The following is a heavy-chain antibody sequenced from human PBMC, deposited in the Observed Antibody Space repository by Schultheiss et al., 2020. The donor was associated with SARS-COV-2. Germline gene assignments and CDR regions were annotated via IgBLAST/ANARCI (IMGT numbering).Heavy chain of an antibody. Sequence: TLSLTCAVSGGSISSSNWWSWVRQPPGKGLEWIGEIYHSGSTNYNPSLKSRVTISVDTSKNQFSLKLSSVTAADTAVYYCARAHYDILTGKYYFDYWGQGTLVTVSS. D-gene: IGHD3-9*01. CDR2: IYHSGST. J-gene: IGHJ4*02. V-gene: IGHV4-4*02. CDR3: ARAHYDILTGKYYFDY. CDR1: GGSISSSNW.